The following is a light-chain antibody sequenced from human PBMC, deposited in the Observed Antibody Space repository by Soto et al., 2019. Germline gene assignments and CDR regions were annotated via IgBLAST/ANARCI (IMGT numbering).Light chain of an antibody. CDR3: QQSYSTLIT. J-gene: IGKJ4*01. Sequence: DIQMTQSPSSLSASVGDRVTITCRASQSISSYLNWYQQKPGKAPKLPIYAASSLQSGVPSRFSGSGSGTDFTLTISSLQPEDFATYYCQQSYSTLITFGGGTRWIS. V-gene: IGKV1-39*01. CDR1: QSISSY. CDR2: AAS.